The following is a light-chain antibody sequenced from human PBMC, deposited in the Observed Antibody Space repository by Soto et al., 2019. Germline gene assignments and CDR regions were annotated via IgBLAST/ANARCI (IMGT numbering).Light chain of an antibody. CDR1: SSNIGRNT. J-gene: IGLJ2*01. CDR2: NNN. CDR3: ASWDDSLNVVV. V-gene: IGLV1-44*01. Sequence: QSVLTQPPSASGTPGQRVIISCSGSSSNIGRNTVSWYQQLPETAPKLLVYNNNQRPSGVPDRFSGSKSGTSASLAISGLQSDDEADYYCASWDDSLNVVVFGGGTKRTVL.